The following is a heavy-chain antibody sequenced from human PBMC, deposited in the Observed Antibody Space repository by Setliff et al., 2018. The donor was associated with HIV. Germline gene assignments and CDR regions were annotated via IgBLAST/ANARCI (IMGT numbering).Heavy chain of an antibody. CDR3: ASRNMGSGFPQGENAFDI. V-gene: IGHV1-45*02. J-gene: IGHJ3*02. D-gene: IGHD6-19*01. Sequence: GASVKVSCKASGYTFTYRYLHWVRQAPGQALEWMGWITPFNGNTNYAQKFQDRVTITRDRSMSTAYMELSGLRPEDTAMYYCASRNMGSGFPQGENAFDIWGQGTMVTVSS. CDR1: GYTFTYRY. CDR2: ITPFNGNT.